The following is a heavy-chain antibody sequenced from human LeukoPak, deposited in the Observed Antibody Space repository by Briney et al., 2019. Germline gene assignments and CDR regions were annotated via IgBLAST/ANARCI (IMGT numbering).Heavy chain of an antibody. CDR3: AKGIWSNYIDSSAS. J-gene: IGHJ5*02. CDR2: LSGSGDST. Sequence: GGSLRLSCARSRSTFSSYAMNWVRQAPGKGLEWVSALSGSGDSTYYGDSVKGRFTISRDNSKSTLYGQMSSLRAEGKGVYYCAKGIWSNYIDSSASWDQGTLVTVSS. V-gene: IGHV3-23*01. D-gene: IGHD3-22*01. CDR1: RSTFSSYA.